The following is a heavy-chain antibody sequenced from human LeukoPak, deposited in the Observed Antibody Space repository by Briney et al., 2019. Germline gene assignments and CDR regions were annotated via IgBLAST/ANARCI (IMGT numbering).Heavy chain of an antibody. CDR1: GGTFSNYA. J-gene: IGHJ5*02. V-gene: IGHV1-69*06. CDR2: IIPIFGTA. CDR3: ASGAYSGGYGRFDP. Sequence: ASVKVSCKASGGTFSNYAISWVRQAPGQGLEWMGGIIPIFGTANYAQKFQVRVTITADKSTSTAYMELSSLTSEDTAVYYCASGAYSGGYGRFDPWGQGTLVTVSS. D-gene: IGHD1-26*01.